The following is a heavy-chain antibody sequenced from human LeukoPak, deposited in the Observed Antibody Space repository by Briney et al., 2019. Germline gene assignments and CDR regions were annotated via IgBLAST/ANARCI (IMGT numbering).Heavy chain of an antibody. Sequence: PGGSLRLSCAASGFTFSGYAMSWVRQAPGKGLEWVSGISASGVDTYYADSVKGRFTISRDNSKNTLYLQMNSLRAEDTAVYYCAKGSSPLGHFDYWGQGTLVTVSS. D-gene: IGHD6-13*01. J-gene: IGHJ4*02. V-gene: IGHV3-23*01. CDR3: AKGSSPLGHFDY. CDR2: ISASGVDT. CDR1: GFTFSGYA.